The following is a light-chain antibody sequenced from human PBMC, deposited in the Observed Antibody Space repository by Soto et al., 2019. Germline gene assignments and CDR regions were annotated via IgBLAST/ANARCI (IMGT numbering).Light chain of an antibody. V-gene: IGLV1-47*02. CDR1: SSNIGSNY. Sequence: QSVLTQPPSASGTPGQRVTISCSGSSSNIGSNYVYWYQQLPGTAPKLLIYSNNQRPSGVPDRFSGSKSGTAASLAISVLRSEDEDDYYCAAWDYSLSGEVFGGGTKVTVL. CDR3: AAWDYSLSGEV. CDR2: SNN. J-gene: IGLJ3*02.